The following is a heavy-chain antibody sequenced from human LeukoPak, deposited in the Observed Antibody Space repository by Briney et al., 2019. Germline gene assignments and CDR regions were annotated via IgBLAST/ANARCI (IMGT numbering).Heavy chain of an antibody. V-gene: IGHV3-7*01. CDR1: GFIFSNYW. CDR3: ARHPRPKIMITFGGVTGNWFDP. J-gene: IGHJ5*02. D-gene: IGHD3-16*01. CDR2: IKQDGNEK. Sequence: GSLRLSCAASGFIFSNYWMTWVRQAPGKGLEWVANIKQDGNEKYYVDSVKGRFTISRDNAKNSLYLQMNSLRAEDTAVYHCARHPRPKIMITFGGVTGNWFDPWGQGTLVTVSS.